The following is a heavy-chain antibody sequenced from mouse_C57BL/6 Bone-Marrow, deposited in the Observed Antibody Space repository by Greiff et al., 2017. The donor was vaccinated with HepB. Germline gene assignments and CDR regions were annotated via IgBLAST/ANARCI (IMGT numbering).Heavy chain of an antibody. V-gene: IGHV5-17*01. J-gene: IGHJ3*01. CDR1: GFTFSDYG. D-gene: IGHD2-3*01. Sequence: EVKLEESGGGLVKPGGSLKLSCAASGFTFSDYGMHWVRQAPEKGLEWVAYISSGSSTIYYADTVKGRFTISRDNAKNTLFLQMTSLRSEDTAMYYCANPIYDGPWFAYWGQGTLVTVSA. CDR3: ANPIYDGPWFAY. CDR2: ISSGSSTI.